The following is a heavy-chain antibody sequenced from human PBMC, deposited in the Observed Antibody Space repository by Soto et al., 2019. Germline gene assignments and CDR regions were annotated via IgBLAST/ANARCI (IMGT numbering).Heavy chain of an antibody. J-gene: IGHJ6*02. CDR3: ARDWDIVILSVPIPNYNYGMDV. V-gene: IGHV3-48*02. Sequence: GGSLRLSCEGSGFTFSAYAMNWVRQAPGKGLEWVSYISSRSDTLYYADSVKGRFTISRDNAKNSVYLQVNNLRDEDTAVYYCARDWDIVILSVPIPNYNYGMDVWGQGTTVTVSS. D-gene: IGHD2-15*01. CDR1: GFTFSAYA. CDR2: ISSRSDTL.